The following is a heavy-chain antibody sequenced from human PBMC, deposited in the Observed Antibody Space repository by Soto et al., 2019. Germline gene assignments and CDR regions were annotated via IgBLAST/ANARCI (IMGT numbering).Heavy chain of an antibody. CDR3: ARHRGWGYYGSGSWSDYYYGMDV. CDR2: IYYSGST. Sequence: PSETLSLTCTVAGGSMTRSGYYWGWIRQPPGKGLEWIGSIYYSGSTYYNPSLKSRVTISVDTSKNQFSLKLSSVTAADTAVYYCARHRGWGYYGSGSWSDYYYGMDVWGQGTTVTVSS. D-gene: IGHD3-10*01. V-gene: IGHV4-39*01. J-gene: IGHJ6*02. CDR1: GGSMTRSGYY.